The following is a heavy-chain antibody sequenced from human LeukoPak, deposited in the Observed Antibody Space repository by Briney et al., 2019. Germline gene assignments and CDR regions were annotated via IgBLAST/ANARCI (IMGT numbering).Heavy chain of an antibody. V-gene: IGHV4-59*12. CDR1: GGSISGYH. CDR2: IYYSGSS. J-gene: IGHJ6*03. Sequence: SETLSLTCNVSGGSISGYHWSWIRQPPGKGLEWLGYIYYSGSSNYNPSLKSRVTMSVDTSKNQFSLKLSSVTAADTAVYYCARYYRGYYYYMDVWXKGTTVTVSS. CDR3: ARYYRGYYYYMDV. D-gene: IGHD2/OR15-2a*01.